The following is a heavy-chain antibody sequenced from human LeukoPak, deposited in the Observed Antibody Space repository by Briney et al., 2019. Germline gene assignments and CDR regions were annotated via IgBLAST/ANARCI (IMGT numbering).Heavy chain of an antibody. Sequence: QPGGSLRLSCAASGFTVSNNYMSWVRQAPGKGLEWVSVIYSGGNTYYADSVKGRFTISRDISRNTVYLQMNSLRVEDTAVYYCARDPLGYGDYAMDVRGQGTTVTVSS. J-gene: IGHJ6*02. CDR1: GFTVSNNY. V-gene: IGHV3-53*01. CDR3: ARDPLGYGDYAMDV. CDR2: IYSGGNT. D-gene: IGHD4/OR15-4a*01.